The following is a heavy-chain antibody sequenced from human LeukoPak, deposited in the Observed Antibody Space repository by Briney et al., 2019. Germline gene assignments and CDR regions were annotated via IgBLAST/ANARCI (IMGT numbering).Heavy chain of an antibody. CDR2: ISSSGTNK. Sequence: GWSLRLSCAASGFTFSIYSMNWVRQAPGKGLEWVSSISSSGTNKYYADSVKGRFTISRDNAKNSLYLQMNSLRAEDTAVYYCASGSYDTQRYDYWGQGSLVTVTS. J-gene: IGHJ4*02. CDR3: ASGSYDTQRYDY. V-gene: IGHV3-21*06. D-gene: IGHD1-26*01. CDR1: GFTFSIYS.